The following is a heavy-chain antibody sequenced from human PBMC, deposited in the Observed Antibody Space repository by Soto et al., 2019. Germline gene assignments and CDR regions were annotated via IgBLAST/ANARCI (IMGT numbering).Heavy chain of an antibody. D-gene: IGHD3-22*01. J-gene: IGHJ4*02. CDR1: GFTFSDYY. V-gene: IGHV3-11*06. CDR2: ISSSSSYK. Sequence: LRLSGAASGFTFSDYYMSWIRQAPGKELEWASYISSSSSYKNYADSVKGRSTNSRDNAKNSLYLQMNSLRAEDTAVYYCAREAYYYDSSGYEYSYFDYWGQGTLVTVSS. CDR3: AREAYYYDSSGYEYSYFDY.